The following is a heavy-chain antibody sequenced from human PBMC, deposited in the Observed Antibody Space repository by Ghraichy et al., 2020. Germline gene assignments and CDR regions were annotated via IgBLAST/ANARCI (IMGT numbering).Heavy chain of an antibody. D-gene: IGHD3-3*01. CDR2: INHSGST. J-gene: IGHJ4*02. V-gene: IGHV4-34*01. CDR3: ARGRLFREWLFGRNDPRPHTFDY. Sequence: SCAVYGGSFSGYYWSWIRQPPGKGLEWIGEINHSGSTNYNPSLKSRVTISVDTSKNQFSLKLSSVTAADPAVYYCARGRLFREWLFGRNDPRPHTFDYWGQGTLVTVSS. CDR1: GGSFSGYY.